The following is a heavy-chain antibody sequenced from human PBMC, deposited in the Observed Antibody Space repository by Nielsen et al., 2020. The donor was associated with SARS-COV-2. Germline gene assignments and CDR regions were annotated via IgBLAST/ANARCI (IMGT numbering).Heavy chain of an antibody. D-gene: IGHD1-7*01. CDR3: ARVNWNYGAFDI. Sequence: GGSLRLSCAASGFTFSSYDMHWVRQATGKGLEWASAIGTAGDTYYPGSVKGRFTTSRENAKNSLYLQMNSLRAGDTAVYYCARVNWNYGAFDIWGQGTMVTVSS. V-gene: IGHV3-13*04. J-gene: IGHJ3*02. CDR1: GFTFSSYD. CDR2: IGTAGDT.